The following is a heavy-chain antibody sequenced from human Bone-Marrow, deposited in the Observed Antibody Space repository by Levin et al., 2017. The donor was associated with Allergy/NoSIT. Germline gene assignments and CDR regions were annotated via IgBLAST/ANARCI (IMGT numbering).Heavy chain of an antibody. CDR1: GGSISSANW. V-gene: IGHV4/OR15-8*01. J-gene: IGHJ6*02. CDR2: IYPSGIT. CDR3: ARDADYKYGVDV. D-gene: IGHD3-10*01. Sequence: SQTLSLTCVVSGGSISSANWWIWVRQPPGKGLQWIGEIYPSGITNYTPSLRSRVTFSLDKSKNQFSLRLSSMTAADTAVYYCARDADYKYGVDVWGQGTTVTVSS.